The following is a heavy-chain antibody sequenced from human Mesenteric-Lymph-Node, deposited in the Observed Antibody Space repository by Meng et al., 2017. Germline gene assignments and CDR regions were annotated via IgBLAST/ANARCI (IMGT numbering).Heavy chain of an antibody. CDR1: GGSFSGYY. Sequence: GSLRLSCAVYGGSFSGYYWSWIRQPPGKGLEWIGEINHSGSTNYNPSLKSRVTISVDTSKNQFSLKLSSVTAADTAVYYCARGRKLSSNIVVVPAGFDPWGQGTLVTVSS. CDR3: ARGRKLSSNIVVVPAGFDP. D-gene: IGHD2-2*01. CDR2: INHSGST. J-gene: IGHJ5*02. V-gene: IGHV4-34*01.